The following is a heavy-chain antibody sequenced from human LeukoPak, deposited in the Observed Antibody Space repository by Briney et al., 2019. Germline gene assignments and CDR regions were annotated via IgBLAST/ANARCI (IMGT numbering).Heavy chain of an antibody. CDR1: GFTLSLYS. V-gene: IGHV3-21*01. Sequence: GGSLRLSCTASGFTLSLYSMHWVRQAPGKGLEWVSSIGRSSQYIYYGDSARGRFTISRDNAKNSLYLDMNSPRAEDTAVYYCARDASNIDFAPYFYYMDVWGKGTTVTVSS. CDR3: ARDASNIDFAPYFYYMDV. D-gene: IGHD3-3*01. J-gene: IGHJ6*03. CDR2: IGRSSQYI.